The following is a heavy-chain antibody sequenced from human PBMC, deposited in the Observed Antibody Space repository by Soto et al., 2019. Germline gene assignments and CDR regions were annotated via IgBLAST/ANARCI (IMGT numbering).Heavy chain of an antibody. CDR2: ISSSSSTI. V-gene: IGHV3-48*01. CDR1: GFTFSSYS. J-gene: IGHJ5*02. Sequence: GGSLRLSCAASGFTFSSYSMNWVRQAPGKGLEWVSYISSSSSTIYYADSVKGRFTISRDNAKNSLYLQMNSLRAEDTAGYYCARNPERLEKIGGSAPGVKGTLVPVSP. CDR3: ARNPERLEKIGGSAP. D-gene: IGHD3-10*01.